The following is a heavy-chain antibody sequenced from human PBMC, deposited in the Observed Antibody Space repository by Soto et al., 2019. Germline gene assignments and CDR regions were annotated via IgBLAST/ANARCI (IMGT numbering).Heavy chain of an antibody. CDR2: ISSSSSTI. D-gene: IGHD1-26*01. CDR1: GFTFSSYS. V-gene: IGHV3-48*02. J-gene: IGHJ3*02. Sequence: GGSLRLSCAASGFTFSSYSMNWVRQAPGKGLEWVSYISSSSSTIYYADSVKGRFTISRDNAKNSLYLQMNSLRDEDTAVYYCASLLDRIVGATLGGGAFDIWGQGTMVTVSS. CDR3: ASLLDRIVGATLGGGAFDI.